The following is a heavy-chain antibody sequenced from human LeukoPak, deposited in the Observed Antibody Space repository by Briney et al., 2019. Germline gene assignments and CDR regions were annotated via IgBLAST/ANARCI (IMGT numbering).Heavy chain of an antibody. CDR2: ISSSSSYI. V-gene: IGHV3-21*01. J-gene: IGHJ4*02. D-gene: IGHD6-13*01. Sequence: GGSLRLSCTASGFTFGDYAMSWVRQAPGKGLEWVSSISSSSSYIYYADSVKGRFTISRDNAKNSLYLQMNSLRAEDTAVYYCAKASSSQYYFDYWGQGTLVTVSS. CDR3: AKASSSQYYFDY. CDR1: GFTFGDYA.